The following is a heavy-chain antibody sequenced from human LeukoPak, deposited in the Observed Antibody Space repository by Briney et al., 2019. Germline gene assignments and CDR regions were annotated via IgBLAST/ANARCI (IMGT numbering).Heavy chain of an antibody. CDR1: GFTFSSYS. CDR3: ARANYYDISGYDY. D-gene: IGHD3-22*01. CDR2: ISSSGNNI. V-gene: IGHV3-48*02. J-gene: IGHJ4*02. Sequence: GGSLRLSCAASGFTFSSYSMNWVRQAPGKGLEGVSYISSSGNNIYYADSVKGRFTISRDNAKNSLYLQMNSLRDEDTAVYYCARANYYDISGYDYWGQGTLVTVSS.